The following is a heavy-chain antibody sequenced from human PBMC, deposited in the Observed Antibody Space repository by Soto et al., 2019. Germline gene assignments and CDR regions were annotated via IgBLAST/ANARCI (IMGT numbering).Heavy chain of an antibody. Sequence: SSVKVPCKASDYTFTSYGISWVRQAPGQGLEWMGWISAYNGNTNYAQKLQGRVTMTTDTSTSTAYMELRSLRSDDTAVYYCARVSVAATLSPSDYWGQGTLVTVSS. CDR3: ARVSVAATLSPSDY. J-gene: IGHJ4*02. CDR2: ISAYNGNT. V-gene: IGHV1-18*01. CDR1: DYTFTSYG. D-gene: IGHD2-15*01.